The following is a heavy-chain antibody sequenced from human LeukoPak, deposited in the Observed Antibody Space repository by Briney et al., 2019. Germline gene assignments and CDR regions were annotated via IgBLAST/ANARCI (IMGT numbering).Heavy chain of an antibody. CDR2: ISYDGRNDK. V-gene: IGHV3-30*04. D-gene: IGHD3-3*01. J-gene: IGHJ4*02. Sequence: GRSLRLSCAASGFTFNSYAMHWVRQAPGKGLQWVAVISYDGRNDKYYADSVKGRFTIPRDNSKNTLYVQMNSLRAEDTAVYYCARDSGYGFWSGYFAIDYWGQGTLVTVSS. CDR1: GFTFNSYA. CDR3: ARDSGYGFWSGYFAIDY.